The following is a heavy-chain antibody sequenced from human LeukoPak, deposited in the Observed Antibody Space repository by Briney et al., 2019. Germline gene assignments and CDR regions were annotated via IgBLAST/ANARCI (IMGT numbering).Heavy chain of an antibody. V-gene: IGHV4-61*02. Sequence: SETLSLTCTVSGGSISNGTSYWPWIRQPAGKSLEWLGRIYSSGSTNYNPSLKSRATISADTSKNEFSLTLTSVTAADTAVYYCARAFYSSSWYHKEDFFDYWGQGTPVTVSS. CDR2: IYSSGST. CDR1: GGSISNGTSY. D-gene: IGHD6-13*01. CDR3: ARAFYSSSWYHKEDFFDY. J-gene: IGHJ4*02.